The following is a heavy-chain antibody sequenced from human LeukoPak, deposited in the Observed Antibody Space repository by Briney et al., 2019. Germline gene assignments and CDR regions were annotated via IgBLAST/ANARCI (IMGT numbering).Heavy chain of an antibody. CDR3: AKAPRGFQWFVEY. J-gene: IGHJ4*02. V-gene: IGHV3-23*01. Sequence: GGTLRLSCAASGLTLSILAMSWVREVAGPRLEWVLDINGDSDRTYYADSVKGRFTISRDNSKNTLYLQMNSLRAEDTAVYFCAKAPRGFQWFVEYWGQGTLVTVSS. CDR1: GLTLSILA. D-gene: IGHD3-22*01. CDR2: INGDSDRT.